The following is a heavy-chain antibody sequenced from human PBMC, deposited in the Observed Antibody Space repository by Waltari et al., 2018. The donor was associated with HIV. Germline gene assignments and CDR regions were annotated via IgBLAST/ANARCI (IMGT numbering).Heavy chain of an antibody. CDR3: ARGRPNMAYFDH. CDR1: GFTFSSHT. Sequence: EVQLVESGGGLVQPGGGGSLRLSCAASGFTFSSHTMHWVRRAPGKGLEWGSCITSSSSTIHYADSVEGRFTISRDNAKNSLYLQMNSLRDEDTAVYYCARGRPNMAYFDHWGQGTLVTVSS. CDR2: ITSSSSTI. J-gene: IGHJ4*02. D-gene: IGHD7-27*01. V-gene: IGHV3-48*02.